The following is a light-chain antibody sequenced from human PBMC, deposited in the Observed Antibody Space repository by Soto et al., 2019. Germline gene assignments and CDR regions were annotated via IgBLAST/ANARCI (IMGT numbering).Light chain of an antibody. Sequence: QAVVTQPASMSGSPGQSITLSCTGTISDVGAYNYVSWYQQHPGKAPKLMIFDVINRPSGVSNRFSGSKSGNTASLTISGLQAEDEADYYCSSYTTTRTVLFGGGTKVTVL. CDR1: ISDVGAYNY. CDR2: DVI. J-gene: IGLJ2*01. V-gene: IGLV2-14*03. CDR3: SSYTTTRTVL.